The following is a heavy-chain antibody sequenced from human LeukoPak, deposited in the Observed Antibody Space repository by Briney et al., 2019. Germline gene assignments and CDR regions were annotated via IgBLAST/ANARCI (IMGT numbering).Heavy chain of an antibody. CDR3: AKTLFALSAAGPLDY. CDR2: INHSGST. D-gene: IGHD6-13*01. J-gene: IGHJ4*02. V-gene: IGHV4-34*01. CDR1: GGSFSGYY. Sequence: SETLSLTCAVYGGSFSGYYWSWIRQPPGKGLEWIGEINHSGSTNYNPSLKSRVTISVDTSKNQFSLKLSSVTAADTAVYYCAKTLFALSAAGPLDYWGQGTLVSVSS.